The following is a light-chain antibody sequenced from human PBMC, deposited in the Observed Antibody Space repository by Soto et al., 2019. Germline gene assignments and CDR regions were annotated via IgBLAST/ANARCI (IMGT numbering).Light chain of an antibody. V-gene: IGLV2-23*02. J-gene: IGLJ2*01. CDR3: CSYAGVRTVI. CDR2: EVS. Sequence: QSALTQPASVSGSPGQSITISCTGTSSDVGYYNLVSWYQQHPGKAPKLIISEVSERPSGVSARFSGSKSGNTASLTISGLQAEDEADYYCCSYAGVRTVIFGGGTKVTVL. CDR1: SSDVGYYNL.